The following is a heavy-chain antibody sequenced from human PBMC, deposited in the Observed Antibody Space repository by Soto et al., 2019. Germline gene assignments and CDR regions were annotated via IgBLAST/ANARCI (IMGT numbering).Heavy chain of an antibody. CDR3: AKSRGLLLHLDY. D-gene: IGHD3-22*01. Sequence: GGSLRLSCAASGITFSSYAFSWVRQAAGKGLEWVSGISGSGNSTYYADSVKGRFSFSRDNSKNTVYLQMNSLRVEDTAVYYCAKSRGLLLHLDYWGQGTLVTVSS. CDR1: GITFSSYA. CDR2: ISGSGNST. J-gene: IGHJ4*02. V-gene: IGHV3-23*01.